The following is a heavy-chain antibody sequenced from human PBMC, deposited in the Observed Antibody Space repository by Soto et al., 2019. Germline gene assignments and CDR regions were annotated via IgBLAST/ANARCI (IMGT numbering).Heavy chain of an antibody. V-gene: IGHV5-10-1*01. CDR1: GYSFTSYW. J-gene: IGHJ6*02. CDR3: ARHGVLGFGESTNYGMDV. Sequence: PGESLKISCKGSGYSFTSYWVSWVRQMPGKGLEWMGRIDPSDSYTNYSPSFQGHVTISADKSISTAYLQWSSLKASDTAMYYCARHGVLGFGESTNYGMDVWGQGTTVTVSS. D-gene: IGHD3-10*01. CDR2: IDPSDSYT.